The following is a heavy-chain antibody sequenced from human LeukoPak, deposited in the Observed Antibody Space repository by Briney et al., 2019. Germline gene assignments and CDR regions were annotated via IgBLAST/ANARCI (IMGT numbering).Heavy chain of an antibody. Sequence: GGSLRLSCSASGFTFSSYAMHWVRQAPGKGLESVSAISSNGGSTYYADSVKGRFTISRDNSKNTLYLQMSSLRAEDTAVYYCVKDRYYGSGTTFDYWGQGTLVTVSS. CDR1: GFTFSSYA. D-gene: IGHD3-10*01. J-gene: IGHJ4*02. CDR3: VKDRYYGSGTTFDY. V-gene: IGHV3-64D*06. CDR2: ISSNGGST.